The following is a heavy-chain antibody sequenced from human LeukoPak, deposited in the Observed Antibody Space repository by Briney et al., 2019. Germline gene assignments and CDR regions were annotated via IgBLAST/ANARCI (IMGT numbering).Heavy chain of an antibody. J-gene: IGHJ4*02. D-gene: IGHD3-22*01. V-gene: IGHV4-34*01. CDR2: INHSGST. Sequence: PSETLSLTCAVYGGSFSGYYWSWIRQPPGKGLEWIGEINHSGSTNYNPSLKSRVTISVDTSKNQFSLKLSSVTAADTAVYYCARVPAYYYDSSGYYYFGQGTLVTVSS. CDR3: ARVPAYYYDSSGYYY. CDR1: GGSFSGYY.